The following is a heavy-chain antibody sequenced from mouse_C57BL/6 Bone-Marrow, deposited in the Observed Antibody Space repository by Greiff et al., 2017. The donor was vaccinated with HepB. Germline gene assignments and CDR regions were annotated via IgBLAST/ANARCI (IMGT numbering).Heavy chain of an antibody. CDR2: IDPETGGT. Sequence: QVQLQQSGAELVRPGASVTLSCKASGYTFTDYEMHWVKQTPVHGLEWIGAIDPETGGTAYNQKFKGKAILTADKSSSTAYMVLRSLTSEDSAVYYCTRRGVYYYGSSYFDYWGQGTTLTVSS. CDR1: GYTFTDYE. J-gene: IGHJ2*01. CDR3: TRRGVYYYGSSYFDY. V-gene: IGHV1-15*01. D-gene: IGHD1-1*01.